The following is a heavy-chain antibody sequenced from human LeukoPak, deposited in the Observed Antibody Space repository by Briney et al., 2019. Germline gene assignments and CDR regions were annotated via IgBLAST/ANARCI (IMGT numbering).Heavy chain of an antibody. D-gene: IGHD3-16*02. V-gene: IGHV4-59*01. J-gene: IGHJ4*02. Sequence: SETLSLTCTVSGGSISSYYWSWNRQPPGKGLEWIEYIYYSGSTNYNPSLKSRVTISVDTSKNQFSLKLSSVTAADTAVYYCARGTGGVIAPFDYWGQGTLVTVSS. CDR2: IYYSGST. CDR1: GGSISSYY. CDR3: ARGTGGVIAPFDY.